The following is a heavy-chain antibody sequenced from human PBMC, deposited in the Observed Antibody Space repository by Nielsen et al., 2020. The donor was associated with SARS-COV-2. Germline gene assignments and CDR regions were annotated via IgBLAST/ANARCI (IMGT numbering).Heavy chain of an antibody. CDR2: ISSSSSTI. V-gene: IGHV3-48*02. Sequence: GESLKISCAASGFTFSSYSMNWVRQAPGKGLEWVSYISSSSSTIYYADSVKGRFTISRDNAKNSLYLQMNSLRDEDTAVYYCASGGMATIGYWGQGTLVTVSS. J-gene: IGHJ4*02. CDR3: ASGGMATIGY. CDR1: GFTFSSYS. D-gene: IGHD5-24*01.